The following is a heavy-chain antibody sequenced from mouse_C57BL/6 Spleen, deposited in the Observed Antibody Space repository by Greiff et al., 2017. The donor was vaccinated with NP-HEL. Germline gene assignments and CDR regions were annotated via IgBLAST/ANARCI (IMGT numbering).Heavy chain of an antibody. CDR3: ARCYYGSSHYYAMDY. CDR1: GYAFSSSW. D-gene: IGHD1-1*01. Sequence: VQLQQSGPELVKPGASVKISCKASGYAFSSSWMNWVKQRPGKGLEWIGRIYPGDGDTNYNGKFKGKATLTADKSSSTAYMQLSSLTSEDSAVYFCARCYYGSSHYYAMDYWGQGTSVTVSS. V-gene: IGHV1-82*01. J-gene: IGHJ4*01. CDR2: IYPGDGDT.